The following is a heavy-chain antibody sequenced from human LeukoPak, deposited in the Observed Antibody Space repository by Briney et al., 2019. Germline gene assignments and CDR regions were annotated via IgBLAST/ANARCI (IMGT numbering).Heavy chain of an antibody. V-gene: IGHV1-24*01. J-gene: IGHJ4*02. CDR1: GHTLSELS. D-gene: IGHD3-10*01. CDR3: VIAPLWFGEFDHY. Sequence: ASVKVSCKVSGHTLSELSIHWVRQAPGKGLEWMGGFDPEDGETVYAQRFQGRVTMTEDTSTDTACMDLRSLRSEDTAVYYCVIAPLWFGEFDHYWGQGTLVTVSS. CDR2: FDPEDGET.